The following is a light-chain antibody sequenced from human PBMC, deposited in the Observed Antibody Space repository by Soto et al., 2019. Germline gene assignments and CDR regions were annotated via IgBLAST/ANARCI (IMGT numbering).Light chain of an antibody. Sequence: DIVMTQCPDSLAVSPGERATINCKSSQTLLYSSNNKNYLAWYQQKPGQPPKLLIYWASTRESGVPDRFTGSGSGTNFTLTISSLQAEDVAVYYCQQYYSSPYTFGQGTKLEIK. CDR1: QTLLYSSNNKNY. V-gene: IGKV4-1*01. CDR3: QQYYSSPYT. CDR2: WAS. J-gene: IGKJ2*01.